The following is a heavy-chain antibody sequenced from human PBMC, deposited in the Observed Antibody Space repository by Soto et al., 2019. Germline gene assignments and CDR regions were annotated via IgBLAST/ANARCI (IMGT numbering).Heavy chain of an antibody. CDR3: TTLLDYYDSSGFADY. V-gene: IGHV3-15*07. CDR2: IKSKTDAGTT. J-gene: IGHJ4*02. Sequence: SVSNAWMNWVRQAPGKGLEWVGRIKSKTDAGTTDYAAPVKGRFTISRDDSKNTLYLQMNSLKTEDTAVYYCTTLLDYYDSSGFADYWGQGTLVTVSS. D-gene: IGHD3-22*01. CDR1: SVSNAW.